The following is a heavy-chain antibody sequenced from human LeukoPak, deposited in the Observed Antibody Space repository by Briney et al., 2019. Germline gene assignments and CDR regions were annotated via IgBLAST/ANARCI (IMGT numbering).Heavy chain of an antibody. J-gene: IGHJ5*02. V-gene: IGHV1-69*13. CDR3: ARDPPQYSSGRYSWFDP. CDR1: GGTFSSYA. D-gene: IGHD6-19*01. Sequence: SVKVSCKASGGTFSSYAISWVRQAPGQGLEWMGGIIPIFGTANYAQKFQGRVTITADESTSTAYMELSSLRSEDTAVYYCARDPPQYSSGRYSWFDPWGQGTLVTVSS. CDR2: IIPIFGTA.